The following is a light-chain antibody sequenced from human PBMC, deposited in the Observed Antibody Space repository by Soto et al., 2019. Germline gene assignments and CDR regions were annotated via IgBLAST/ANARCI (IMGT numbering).Light chain of an antibody. J-gene: IGLJ1*01. CDR1: SSDVGGYNY. CDR2: EVS. Sequence: QSALTQPASVSGSPGQSITISCTGTSSDVGGYNYVCWYQHHPGKAPKLIISEVSNRPSGVSDRFSGSKSGNTASLTISGLQPEDEADYYCTSFTSSTTYVFVTGTKVTVL. CDR3: TSFTSSTTYV. V-gene: IGLV2-14*01.